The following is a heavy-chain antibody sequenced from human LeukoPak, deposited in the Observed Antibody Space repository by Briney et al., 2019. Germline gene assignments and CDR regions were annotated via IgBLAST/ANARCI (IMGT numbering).Heavy chain of an antibody. V-gene: IGHV4-61*08. D-gene: IGHD3-16*01. CDR3: AGGEYYFDY. Sequence: PSETLSLTCTVSGYAIISGGFSWNWIRQPPGKGLEWIGYIYYSGSTNYNPSLKSRVTISVDTSKNQFSLKLSSVTAADTAVYYCAGGEYYFDYWGQGTLVTVSS. CDR2: IYYSGST. J-gene: IGHJ4*02. CDR1: GYAIISGGFS.